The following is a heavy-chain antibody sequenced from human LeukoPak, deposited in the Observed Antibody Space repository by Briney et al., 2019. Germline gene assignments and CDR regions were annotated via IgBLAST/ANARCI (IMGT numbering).Heavy chain of an antibody. CDR1: GASFSDSS. D-gene: IGHD1-26*01. V-gene: IGHV4-34*01. Sequence: SETLSLTCAVSGASFSDSSWSWIRQPPGKGLEWIGEINHSGSTSYHPSLKSRVTISVDTSKNQFSLKLSSVTAADTAVYYCARARESYMDYWGQGTLVTVSS. CDR2: INHSGST. CDR3: ARARESYMDY. J-gene: IGHJ4*02.